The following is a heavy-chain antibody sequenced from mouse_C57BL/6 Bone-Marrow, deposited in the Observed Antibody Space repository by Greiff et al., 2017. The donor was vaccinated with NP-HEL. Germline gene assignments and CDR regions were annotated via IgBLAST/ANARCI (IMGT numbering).Heavy chain of an antibody. V-gene: IGHV1-15*01. CDR2: IDPETGGT. D-gene: IGHD1-1*01. J-gene: IGHJ4*01. CDR3: TRSIYYYGSSYGYAMDY. CDR1: GYTFTDYE. Sequence: VQLQQSGAELVRPGASVTLSCKASGYTFTDYEMHWVKQTPVHGLEWIGAIDPETGGTAYNQKFKGKAILTADKSSSTAYMELRSLTSEDSAVYYCTRSIYYYGSSYGYAMDYGGQGTSVTVSS.